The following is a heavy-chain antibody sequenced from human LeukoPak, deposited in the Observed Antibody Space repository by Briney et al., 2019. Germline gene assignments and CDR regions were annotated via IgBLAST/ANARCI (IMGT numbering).Heavy chain of an antibody. CDR3: ARARNDYGDYVFDF. V-gene: IGHV3-21*01. D-gene: IGHD4-17*01. Sequence: PGGSLRLSCAASGFTLDNYNFNWVRQAPGKGLECVASIRSYSSYIHYADSVKGRFTISRDDAKKSLYLQMDSLRAEDTAVYFCARARNDYGDYVFDFWGQGTLVTVSS. CDR1: GFTLDNYN. CDR2: IRSYSSYI. J-gene: IGHJ4*02.